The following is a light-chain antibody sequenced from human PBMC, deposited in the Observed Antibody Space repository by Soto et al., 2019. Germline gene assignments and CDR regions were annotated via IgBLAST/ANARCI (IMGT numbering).Light chain of an antibody. CDR1: SSDVGSYNL. V-gene: IGLV2-23*01. CDR2: EGS. Sequence: QSVRTQPASLSVSPGQSITISFTGTSSDVGSYNLVSWYQQHPGKAPKLMIYEGSKRPSGVSNRFSGSKSGNTASLTISGLQAEDEADYYCCSYAGSSAYVFGTGTKVTVL. J-gene: IGLJ1*01. CDR3: CSYAGSSAYV.